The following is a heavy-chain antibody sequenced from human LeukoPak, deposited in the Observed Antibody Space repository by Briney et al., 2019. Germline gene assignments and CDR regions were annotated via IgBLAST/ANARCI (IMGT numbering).Heavy chain of an antibody. CDR3: AKDRKDDYSHVY. Sequence: GGSLRLSCAASGFTFSSYGMHWVRQAPGKGLEWVAVISYDGSNKYYADSVKGRFTISRDNSKNTLYLQMNSLRAEDTAVYYCAKDRKDDYSHVYWGQGTLVTVSS. J-gene: IGHJ4*02. V-gene: IGHV3-30*18. CDR2: ISYDGSNK. CDR1: GFTFSSYG. D-gene: IGHD5-24*01.